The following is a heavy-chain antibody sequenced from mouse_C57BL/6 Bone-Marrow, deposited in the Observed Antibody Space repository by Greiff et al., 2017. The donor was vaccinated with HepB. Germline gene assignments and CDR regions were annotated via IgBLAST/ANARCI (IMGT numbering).Heavy chain of an antibody. CDR3: ARSGLDY. V-gene: IGHV1-54*01. CDR1: GYAFTNYL. Sequence: QVQLQQSGAELVRPGTSVKVSCKASGYAFTNYLIEWVQQRPGQGLEWIGVINPGSGGTYYNDKFKGKVTLTADKSSSTAYMQLSSLTAEDSAVYFCARSGLDYWGQGTSVTVSS. D-gene: IGHD3-2*02. CDR2: INPGSGGT. J-gene: IGHJ4*01.